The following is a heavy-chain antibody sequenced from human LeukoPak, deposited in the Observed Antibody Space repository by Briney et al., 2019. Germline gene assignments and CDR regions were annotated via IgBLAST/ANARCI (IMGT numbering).Heavy chain of an antibody. J-gene: IGHJ4*02. Sequence: GGSLRLSCAASGFTFSSYGMHWVRQAPGKGLEWVAVIWYDGSNKHYADSVKGRFTISRDNSKNTLYLQMNCLRAEDTAVYYCARDGSGRWYFDYWGQGTLVTVSS. CDR1: GFTFSSYG. CDR3: ARDGSGRWYFDY. V-gene: IGHV3-33*01. CDR2: IWYDGSNK. D-gene: IGHD3-10*01.